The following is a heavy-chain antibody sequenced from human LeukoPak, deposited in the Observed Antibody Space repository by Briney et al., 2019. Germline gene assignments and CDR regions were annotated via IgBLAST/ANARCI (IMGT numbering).Heavy chain of an antibody. J-gene: IGHJ4*02. Sequence: PGGSLRLSCAASGFTFSSYGMHWVRQAPGKGLEWVAFIRYDGSNKYYADSGKGRFTISRDNSKNTLYLQMNSLRAEDTAVHYCAKDGSGSYYYFDYWGQGTLVTVSS. CDR2: IRYDGSNK. CDR3: AKDGSGSYYYFDY. CDR1: GFTFSSYG. V-gene: IGHV3-30*02. D-gene: IGHD3-10*01.